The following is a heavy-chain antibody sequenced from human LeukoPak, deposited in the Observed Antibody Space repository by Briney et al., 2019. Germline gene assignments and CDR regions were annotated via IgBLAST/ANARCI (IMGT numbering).Heavy chain of an antibody. CDR1: GFTFSICA. D-gene: IGHD3-22*01. CDR2: ITSRDGTT. CDR3: ARDRPNYYGSDGHYYRRDGDY. J-gene: IGHJ4*02. Sequence: GGSLRLSCAASGFTFSICAMSWVRQTPGKGLEWVSSITSRDGTTYYADSVKGRFTISRDNSENTLYLQMNSLRAEDSALYYCARDRPNYYGSDGHYYRRDGDYWGQGTLVTVSS. V-gene: IGHV3-23*01.